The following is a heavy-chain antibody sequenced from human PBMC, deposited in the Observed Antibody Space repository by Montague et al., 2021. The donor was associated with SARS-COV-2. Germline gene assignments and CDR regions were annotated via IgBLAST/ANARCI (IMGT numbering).Heavy chain of an antibody. J-gene: IGHJ4*02. Sequence: PALVKPTQTLTLTCTFSGFSLSTSGMCVSWIRQPPGKALEWLALIYGGDEERHGPSLQSRLTITRDTSKSQVVLTMTNMDPVDTATYYCAHRFAGLFDYWGQGILVTVSS. CDR3: AHRFAGLFDY. V-gene: IGHV2-5*08. CDR1: GFSLSTSGMC. CDR2: IYGGDEE.